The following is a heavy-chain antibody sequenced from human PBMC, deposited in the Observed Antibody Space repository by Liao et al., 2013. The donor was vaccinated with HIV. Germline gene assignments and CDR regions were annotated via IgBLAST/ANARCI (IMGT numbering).Heavy chain of an antibody. D-gene: IGHD3/OR15-3a*01. V-gene: IGHV4-61*02. CDR2: IYTSENT. J-gene: IGHJ5*02. CDR1: GGSISSDSYY. CDR3: ARDDFWTDRFFGA. Sequence: QVQLQESGPGLVKPSQTLSLTCTVSGGSISSDSYYWSWIRQPAGKGLEWIGRIYTSENTHYNPSLKGRVSMSIDTSKNHFSLNLNYVTAADTAVYYCARDDFWTDRFFGAWGQGISVTVSS.